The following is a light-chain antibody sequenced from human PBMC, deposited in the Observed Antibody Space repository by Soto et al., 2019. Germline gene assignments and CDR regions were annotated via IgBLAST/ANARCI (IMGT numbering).Light chain of an antibody. CDR1: QGISNY. Sequence: DIQMTQSPSSLSASVGDRVTITCRASQGISNYLAWYQQKPGKVPKLLIYAAFVSQSGVPSRFSGSGSGTDFTLTISSLQPEDVATYYGQKYNSDPHFGPGTKVDIK. V-gene: IGKV1-27*01. CDR3: QKYNSDPH. J-gene: IGKJ3*01. CDR2: AAF.